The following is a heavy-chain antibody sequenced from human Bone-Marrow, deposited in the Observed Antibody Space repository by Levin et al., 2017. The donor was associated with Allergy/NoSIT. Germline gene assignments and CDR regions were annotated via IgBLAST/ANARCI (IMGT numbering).Heavy chain of an antibody. D-gene: IGHD3-10*01. Sequence: PGGSLRLSCEVSGFSFNYYVMDWVRQAPGKGLEWVAVIWADGSRKYYVESVRGRFTISRDNAKNTLYLQMNSLRAEDTAVYYCARVLPQGESNAFDIWGQGTMVTVSS. CDR1: GFSFNYYV. CDR2: IWADGSRK. CDR3: ARVLPQGESNAFDI. V-gene: IGHV3-33*01. J-gene: IGHJ3*02.